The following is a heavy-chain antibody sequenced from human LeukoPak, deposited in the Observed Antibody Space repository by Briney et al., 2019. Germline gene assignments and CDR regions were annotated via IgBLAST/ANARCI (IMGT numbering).Heavy chain of an antibody. CDR1: GLTFSNAW. Sequence: GGSLRLSCAASGLTFSNAWMSWVRQAPGQGLEWVARIKTKTDGETTEYAAPVKGRFTISRDDSKNTLHMQMNSLKTEDTAVYYCTTDYYDYVWGSYRPDYWGQGTLVTVSS. J-gene: IGHJ4*02. D-gene: IGHD3-16*02. V-gene: IGHV3-15*01. CDR3: TTDYYDYVWGSYRPDY. CDR2: IKTKTDGETT.